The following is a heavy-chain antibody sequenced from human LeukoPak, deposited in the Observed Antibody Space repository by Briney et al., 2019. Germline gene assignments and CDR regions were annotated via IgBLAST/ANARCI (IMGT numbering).Heavy chain of an antibody. J-gene: IGHJ4*02. CDR3: ARDPGFGEAHDY. CDR1: GGTFSSYA. Sequence: GASVKVSCKASGGTFSSYAISWVRQAPGQGLEWMGRINPILGIANYAQKFQGRVTITADKSTSTAYMELSSLRSEDTAVYYCARDPGFGEAHDYWGQGTLVTVSS. CDR2: INPILGIA. V-gene: IGHV1-69*04. D-gene: IGHD3-10*01.